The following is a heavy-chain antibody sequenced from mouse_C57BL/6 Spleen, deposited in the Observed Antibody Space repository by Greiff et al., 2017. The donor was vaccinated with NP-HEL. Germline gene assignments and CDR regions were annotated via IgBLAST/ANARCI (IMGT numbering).Heavy chain of an antibody. J-gene: IGHJ3*01. D-gene: IGHD2-3*01. V-gene: IGHV1-19*01. CDR2: INPYNGGT. CDR3: ARRDIYLGFAY. CDR1: GYTFTDYY. Sequence: EVQLQQSGPVLVKPGASVKMSCKASGYTFTDYYMNWVKQSHGKSLEWIGVINPYNGGTSYNQKFKGKATLTVDKSSSTAYMELNSLTSEDSAVYYCARRDIYLGFAYWGQGTLVTVSA.